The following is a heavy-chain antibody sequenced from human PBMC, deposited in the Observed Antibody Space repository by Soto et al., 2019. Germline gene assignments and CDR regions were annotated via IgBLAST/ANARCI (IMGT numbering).Heavy chain of an antibody. CDR2: TFYRSKWYS. J-gene: IGHJ6*02. Sequence: SQTLSLTCAISGDSVSSNSDAWNWIRQSPSRGLEWLGRTFYRSKWYSDYAVSVKSRIIINPDTSKNHISLQLNSVNLEDTAVYYCARGRPAYYGMDVWGQGTTVTVSS. CDR1: GDSVSSNSDA. CDR3: ARGRPAYYGMDV. V-gene: IGHV6-1*01.